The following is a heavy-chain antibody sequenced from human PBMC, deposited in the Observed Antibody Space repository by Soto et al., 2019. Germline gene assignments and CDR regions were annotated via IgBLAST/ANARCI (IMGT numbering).Heavy chain of an antibody. CDR1: GYTFTSYG. CDR3: ASKAPPSFN. D-gene: IGHD2-2*01. Sequence: QVQLVQSGAEVKKPGASVKVSCKASGYTFTSYGISWVRQAPGQGLEWMGWISAYNGNTNYAQKLQRRVTMTTDTSPSTAYRELRRLRSDDTCVYYCASKAPPSFNWGKGTLVTVSS. J-gene: IGHJ4*02. CDR2: ISAYNGNT. V-gene: IGHV1-18*01.